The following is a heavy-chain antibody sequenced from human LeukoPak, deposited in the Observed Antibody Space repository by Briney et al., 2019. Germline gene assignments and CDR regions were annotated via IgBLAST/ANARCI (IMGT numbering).Heavy chain of an antibody. Sequence: GGSLRLSCAASGFTFDDYAMHWVRQAPGKGLEWVSGISWQSGSIGYADSVKGRFTISRDNAKNSLYLLMNSLTTEDTAVYYCAKDSTGNYYGMDVWGQGTTVTVSS. CDR2: ISWQSGSI. CDR3: AKDSTGNYYGMDV. J-gene: IGHJ6*02. CDR1: GFTFDDYA. V-gene: IGHV3-9*01. D-gene: IGHD4-17*01.